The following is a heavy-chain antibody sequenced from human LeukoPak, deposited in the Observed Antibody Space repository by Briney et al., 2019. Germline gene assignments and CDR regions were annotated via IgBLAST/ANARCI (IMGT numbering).Heavy chain of an antibody. J-gene: IGHJ6*04. V-gene: IGHV3-7*01. D-gene: IGHD6-25*01. CDR1: GFTFSNYW. CDR2: INEDGSGK. CDR3: ARDGGDV. Sequence: GGSLRLSCVSSGFTFSNYWMKWVRQAPGKGLEWVASINEDGSGKFSVGSVKDRITISRDNTRNSLDLQINSLTVEDTAIYYCARDGGDVWGTGTMVTASS.